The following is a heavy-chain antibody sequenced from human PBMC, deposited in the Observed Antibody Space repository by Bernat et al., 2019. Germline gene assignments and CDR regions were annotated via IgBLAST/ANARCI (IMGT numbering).Heavy chain of an antibody. J-gene: IGHJ6*02. V-gene: IGHV1-2*04. CDR3: ARGGWLQLAYYYYGMDV. Sequence: QVQLVQPGAEVKKPGASVKVSCKASGYTFTGYYMHWVRQAPGQGLEWMGWINPNSGGTNYAQKFQGWVTMTRDTSISTAYMELSRLRSDDTAVYYCARGGWLQLAYYYYGMDVWGQGTTVTVSS. CDR2: INPNSGGT. D-gene: IGHD5-24*01. CDR1: GYTFTGYY.